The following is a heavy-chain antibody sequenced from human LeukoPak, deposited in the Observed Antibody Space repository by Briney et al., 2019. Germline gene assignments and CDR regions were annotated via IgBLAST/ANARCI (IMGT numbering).Heavy chain of an antibody. CDR1: GFTFSSYW. CDR2: ISWNSGSI. J-gene: IGHJ5*02. D-gene: IGHD2-2*01. CDR3: AKDIASIVVVPAAANWFDP. V-gene: IGHV3-9*01. Sequence: PGGSLRLSCAASGFTFSSYWMYWVRQAPGKGLEWVSGISWNSGSIGYADSVKGRFTISRDDAKNSLYLQMNSLRAEDTALYYCAKDIASIVVVPAAANWFDPWGQGTLVTVSS.